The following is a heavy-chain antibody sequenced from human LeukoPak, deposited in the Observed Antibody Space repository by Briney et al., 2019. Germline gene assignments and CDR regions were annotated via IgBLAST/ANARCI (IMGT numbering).Heavy chain of an antibody. CDR1: GYTFTSYG. D-gene: IGHD6-6*01. CDR3: ARNLGAARPEWFDP. V-gene: IGHV1-18*01. CDR2: ISAYNGNT. Sequence: ASVKVSCKASGYTFTSYGISWVRQAPGQGLEWMGWISAYNGNTNYAQKLQGGVTMTTDTSTSTAYMELRSLRSDDTAVYYCARNLGAARPEWFDPWGQGTLVTVSS. J-gene: IGHJ5*02.